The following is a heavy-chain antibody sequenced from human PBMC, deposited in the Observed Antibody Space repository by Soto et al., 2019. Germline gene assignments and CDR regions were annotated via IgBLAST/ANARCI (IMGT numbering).Heavy chain of an antibody. D-gene: IGHD5-12*01. CDR3: ARGGYSGYDFPDYYYYYMDV. CDR2: IYYSGST. Sequence: SETLSLTCTVSGGSISSYYWSWIRPPPGKGLEWIGYIYYSGSTNYNPSLKSRVTISVDTSRNQFSLKLSSVTAADTAVYYCARGGYSGYDFPDYYYYYMDVWGKGTTVTVSS. J-gene: IGHJ6*03. V-gene: IGHV4-59*01. CDR1: GGSISSYY.